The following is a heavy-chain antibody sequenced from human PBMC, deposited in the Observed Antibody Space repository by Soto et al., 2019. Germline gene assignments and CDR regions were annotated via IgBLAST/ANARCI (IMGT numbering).Heavy chain of an antibody. CDR3: ASVEALIRSLGDFDS. V-gene: IGHV4-31*03. D-gene: IGHD3-16*01. Sequence: QVQLQESGPGLVKPSQTPSLTCTVSGGSIRRSDYYWSWVRQFPGRGLEWIGYIYHSGSTFYNPSLMSRGVISVDTSRNQFSLSLTSVTAADTAVYYCASVEALIRSLGDFDSWGQGIRVTVTS. CDR1: GGSIRRSDYY. CDR2: IYHSGST. J-gene: IGHJ4*02.